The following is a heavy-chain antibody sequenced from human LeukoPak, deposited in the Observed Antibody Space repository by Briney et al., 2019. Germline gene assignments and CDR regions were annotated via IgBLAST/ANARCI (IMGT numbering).Heavy chain of an antibody. CDR2: FDPEDGET. J-gene: IGHJ6*03. CDR3: ATALPALGYYMDV. D-gene: IGHD3-10*01. V-gene: IGHV1-24*01. Sequence: ASVKVSCKVSGYTLTELSMHWVRQAPGTGLEWMGGFDPEDGETIYAQKFQGRVTMTEDTSTDTAYMELSSLRSEDTAVYYCATALPALGYYMDVWGKGTTVTVSS. CDR1: GYTLTELS.